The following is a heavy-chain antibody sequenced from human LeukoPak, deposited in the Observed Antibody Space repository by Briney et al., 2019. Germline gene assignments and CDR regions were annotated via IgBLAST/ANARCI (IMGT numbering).Heavy chain of an antibody. J-gene: IGHJ4*02. Sequence: SETLSLTCSVSGGSISYYYWSWIRQPPGKGLEWIGYIYYSGGTNYNPSLKSRVTMSVDTSKNQFSLRLSSVTAADTAVYYCARDSGRINYHDSSGYFYIWGQGTLVTVSS. CDR2: IYYSGGT. V-gene: IGHV4-59*01. CDR1: GGSISYYY. CDR3: ARDSGRINYHDSSGYFYI. D-gene: IGHD3-22*01.